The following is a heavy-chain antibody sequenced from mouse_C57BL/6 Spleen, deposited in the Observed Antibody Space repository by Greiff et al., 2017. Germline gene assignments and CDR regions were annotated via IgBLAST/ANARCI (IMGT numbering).Heavy chain of an antibody. Sequence: EVQGVESGPGMVKPSQSLSLTCTVTGYSITSGYDWHWIRHFPGNKLEWMGYISYSGSTNYNPSLKSRISITHDTSKNHFFLKLNSVTTEDTATYYCASIITTAGYFDVWGTGTTVTVSS. J-gene: IGHJ1*03. CDR2: ISYSGST. CDR3: ASIITTAGYFDV. V-gene: IGHV3-1*01. D-gene: IGHD1-2*01. CDR1: GYSITSGYD.